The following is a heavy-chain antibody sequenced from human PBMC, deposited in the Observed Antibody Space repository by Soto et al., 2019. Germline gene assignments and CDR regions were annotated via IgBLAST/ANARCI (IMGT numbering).Heavy chain of an antibody. CDR3: APSQKDYVFWSGRYWYFDL. CDR2: IFSNDEK. CDR1: GFSLSNARMG. D-gene: IGHD3-3*01. J-gene: IGHJ2*01. Sequence: QVTLKESGPVLVKPTETLTLTCTVSGFSLSNARMGVSWIRQPPGKALEWLAHIFSNDEKSYSTSLKSMLPISKDTSKSQVVLTMTNMDPVDTATYNCAPSQKDYVFWSGRYWYFDLWGRGTLVTVSS. V-gene: IGHV2-26*01.